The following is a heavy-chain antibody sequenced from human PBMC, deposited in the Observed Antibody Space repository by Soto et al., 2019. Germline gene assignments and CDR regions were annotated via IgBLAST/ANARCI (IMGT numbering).Heavy chain of an antibody. Sequence: EVQLVESGGGLIQPGGSLRLSCAASGFTISGNYITWVRQAPGKGLEWVSVIFSGDNTFYSDSVKGRFTISRDSSKNTVYLQMNRLRGDDTAVYFCATGLTLPVRPSFDTWGQGTLLTLSS. CDR1: GFTISGNY. D-gene: IGHD2-21*02. V-gene: IGHV3-53*01. CDR3: ATGLTLPVRPSFDT. CDR2: IFSGDNT. J-gene: IGHJ5*02.